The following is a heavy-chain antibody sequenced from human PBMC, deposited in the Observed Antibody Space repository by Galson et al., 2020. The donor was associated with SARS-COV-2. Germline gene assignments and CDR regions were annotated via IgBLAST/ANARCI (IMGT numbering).Heavy chain of an antibody. CDR3: ATGTVFRVVASNGWFDP. CDR2: FDPEDGET. D-gene: IGHD2-15*01. Sequence: GESLKISCKVSGYTLTELSMHWVRQAPGKGLEWMGGFDPEDGETIYAQKFQGRVTMTEDTSTDTAYMELSSLRSEDTAVYYCATGTVFRVVASNGWFDPWGQGTLVTVSS. V-gene: IGHV1-24*01. CDR1: GYTLTELS. J-gene: IGHJ5*02.